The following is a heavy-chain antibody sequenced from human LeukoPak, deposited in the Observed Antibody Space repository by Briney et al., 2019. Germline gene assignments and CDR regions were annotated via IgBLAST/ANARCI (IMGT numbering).Heavy chain of an antibody. CDR2: IWYDGSNK. CDR3: ARGRDYYFDY. J-gene: IGHJ4*02. CDR1: GFTFTTYT. V-gene: IGHV3-33*08. Sequence: GGSLRLSCAASGFTFTTYTMNWVRQAPGKGLEWVAVIWYDGSNKYYADSVKGRFTISRDNSKNTLYLQMNSLRAEDTAVYYCARGRDYYFDYWGQGTLVTVSS.